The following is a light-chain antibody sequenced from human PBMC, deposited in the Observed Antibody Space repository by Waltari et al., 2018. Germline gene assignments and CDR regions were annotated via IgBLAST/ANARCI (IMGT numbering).Light chain of an antibody. J-gene: IGLJ2*01. V-gene: IGLV2-14*03. CDR3: SSYTSSSTVL. Sequence: QSALTQPASVSGSPGQSVTISCTGTNSDIGDYYSVSWYQQHPGKAPKLIFYDVSDRPSGFSNRFSGSKSGNTASLTISGLQAEDEADYYCSSYTSSSTVLFGGGTKLTVL. CDR1: NSDIGDYYS. CDR2: DVS.